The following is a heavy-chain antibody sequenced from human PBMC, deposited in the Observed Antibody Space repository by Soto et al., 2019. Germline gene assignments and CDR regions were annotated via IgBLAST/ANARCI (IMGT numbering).Heavy chain of an antibody. D-gene: IGHD1-7*01. Sequence: GGSLRLSCAASGFIFSSYAMSWVRQAPGKGLEWVSGISASATSTYYADSVKGRFTISRDNSKNTLYLQMNSLRAEDTAVYYCAKDRGPGTTGFDYWGQGTLVTVSS. V-gene: IGHV3-23*01. CDR1: GFIFSSYA. CDR3: AKDRGPGTTGFDY. J-gene: IGHJ4*02. CDR2: ISASATST.